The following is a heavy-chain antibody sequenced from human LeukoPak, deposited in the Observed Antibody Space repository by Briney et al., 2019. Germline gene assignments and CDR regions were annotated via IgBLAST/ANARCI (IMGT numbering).Heavy chain of an antibody. Sequence: GGSLRLSCAASGFTFSSYAMSWVRQAPGKGLEWVSAISGSGGSRYYADSVKVRFTISRDNSKNTLYLQMNSLRAEDTAVYYCARDQRDDIVVVPAAYGAYYMDVWGKGTRSPSP. D-gene: IGHD2-2*01. CDR2: ISGSGGSR. CDR3: ARDQRDDIVVVPAAYGAYYMDV. CDR1: GFTFSSYA. J-gene: IGHJ6*03. V-gene: IGHV3-23*01.